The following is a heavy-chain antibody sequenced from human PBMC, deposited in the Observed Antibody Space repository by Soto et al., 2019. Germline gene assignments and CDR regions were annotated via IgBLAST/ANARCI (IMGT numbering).Heavy chain of an antibody. CDR1: GDSVTSYW. D-gene: IGHD2-15*01. CDR3: ARTLFCSGGSCYSVLDVFDI. J-gene: IGHJ3*02. V-gene: IGHV5-51*01. Sequence: GASLKISCEGSGDSVTSYWSGWVRQMXGKGLEWMGIIYPGDSDTRYSPSFQGQVTISADKSISTAYLQWSSLKASDTAMYYCARTLFCSGGSCYSVLDVFDIWGKGTMVPVSS. CDR2: IYPGDSDT.